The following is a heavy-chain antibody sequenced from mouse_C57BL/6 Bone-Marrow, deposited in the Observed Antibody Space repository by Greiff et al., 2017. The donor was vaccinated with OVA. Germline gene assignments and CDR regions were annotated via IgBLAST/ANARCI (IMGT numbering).Heavy chain of an antibody. CDR1: GFSLTSYG. V-gene: IGHV2-2*01. Sequence: VMLVESGPGLVQPSQSLSITCTVSGFSLTSYGVHWVRQSPGKGLEWLGVIWSGGSTDYNAAFISRLSISKDNSKSQVFFKMNSLQADDTAIYYCARKGLGRGWFDYWGQGTTLTVSS. CDR2: IWSGGST. J-gene: IGHJ2*01. D-gene: IGHD4-1*01. CDR3: ARKGLGRGWFDY.